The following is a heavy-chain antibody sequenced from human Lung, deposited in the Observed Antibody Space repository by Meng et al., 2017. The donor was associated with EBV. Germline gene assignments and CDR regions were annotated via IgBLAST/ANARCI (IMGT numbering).Heavy chain of an antibody. Sequence: VALHRCGPVWWRPCPDLPPRSGSSGGSVSGGYGRCWEPQHPGKWLGGIGERYHSSCTTYNPSLVTRVAISVDKPYNQYFLKLSSVAAAETAVYYYAVGLCINGGSYPLDYWGQGTLVTVSS. V-gene: IGHV4-4*02. D-gene: IGHD2-15*01. CDR1: GGSVSGGYG. J-gene: IGHJ4*02. CDR3: AVGLCINGGSYPLDY. CDR2: RYHSSCT.